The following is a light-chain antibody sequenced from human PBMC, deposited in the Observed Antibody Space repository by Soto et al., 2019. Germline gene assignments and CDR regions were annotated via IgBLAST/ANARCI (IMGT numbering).Light chain of an antibody. V-gene: IGKV3-20*01. J-gene: IGKJ1*01. CDR2: ASS. CDR1: QTSGSNF. CDR3: LQYAISPYT. Sequence: EIVLTQSPGTLSLSPGARATLSCKTSQTSGSNFLAWYQHKPGQAPRLLIYASSNRATGIPDRFSGRESGTDFTLTITTLEPEDSAVYFCLQYAISPYTFGQGAKVDIK.